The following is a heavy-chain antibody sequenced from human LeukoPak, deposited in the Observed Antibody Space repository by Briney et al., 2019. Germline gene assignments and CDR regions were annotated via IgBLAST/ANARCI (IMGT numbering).Heavy chain of an antibody. CDR3: VKDRPNYYESNGDYYKRDGDF. CDR1: GFTFHNFA. CDR2: ISSSGEFT. Sequence: PVGSLRLSCAASGFTFHNFAMSWVRQAPGKGLEWVSSISSSGEFTFYADSVKGRFTIFRDNSRYTLYLQMNSLRAEDAAMYYCVKDRPNYYESNGDYYKRDGDFWGQGTLVTVS. V-gene: IGHV3-23*01. J-gene: IGHJ4*02. D-gene: IGHD3-22*01.